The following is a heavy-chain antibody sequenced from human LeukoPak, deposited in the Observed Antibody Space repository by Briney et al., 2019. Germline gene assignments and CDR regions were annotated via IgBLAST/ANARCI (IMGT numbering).Heavy chain of an antibody. Sequence: ASVTVSCKVSGYTLTELSMHWVRQAPGKGLEWMGGFDPEDGETIYAPKFQGRVTMTEDTSTDTVYMELSSLRSEDTAVYYCARTDRLEAVVVAATHLDYWGQGTLVTVSS. V-gene: IGHV1-24*01. J-gene: IGHJ4*02. CDR1: GYTLTELS. CDR2: FDPEDGET. D-gene: IGHD2-15*01. CDR3: ARTDRLEAVVVAATHLDY.